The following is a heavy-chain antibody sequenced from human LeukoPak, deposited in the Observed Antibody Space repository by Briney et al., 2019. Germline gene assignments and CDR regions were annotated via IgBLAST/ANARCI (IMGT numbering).Heavy chain of an antibody. CDR2: ISYDGSNK. V-gene: IGHV3-30*04. J-gene: IGHJ3*02. D-gene: IGHD5-18*01. Sequence: GGSLRLSCAASGFTFSSYAMHWVRQAPGKGLEWVAVISYDGSNKYYADSVKGRFTISRDNSKNTLYLQMNSLRAEDTAVYYCASNTAMAHDAFDIWGQGTMVTVSS. CDR3: ASNTAMAHDAFDI. CDR1: GFTFSSYA.